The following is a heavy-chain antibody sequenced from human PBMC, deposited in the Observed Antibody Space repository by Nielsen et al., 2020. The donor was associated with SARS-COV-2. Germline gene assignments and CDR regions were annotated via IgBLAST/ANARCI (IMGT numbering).Heavy chain of an antibody. CDR1: GFTFSSYA. J-gene: IGHJ5*02. V-gene: IGHV3-30*04. Sequence: GESLKISCAASGFTFSSYAMHWVRQAPGKGLEWVAVISYDGSNKYYADSVKGRFTISRDNSKNTLYLQMNSLRAEDTAVYYCARGRGYNWNDDYHWGQGTLVTVSS. CDR3: ARGRGYNWNDDYH. D-gene: IGHD1-1*01. CDR2: ISYDGSNK.